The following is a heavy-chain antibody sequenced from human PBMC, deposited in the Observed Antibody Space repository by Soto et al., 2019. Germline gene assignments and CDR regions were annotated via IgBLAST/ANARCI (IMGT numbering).Heavy chain of an antibody. D-gene: IGHD3-16*01. V-gene: IGHV1-24*01. J-gene: IGHJ5*02. Sequence: GASVKVSCKVSGYTLTELPMHWVRQAPGKGLEWMGRFDPDDGETIYAQKFQGRVTVTEDTSTDTAFMELSSLRSEDTAVYYCATLRWADPWGQGTLVTVSS. CDR1: GYTLTELP. CDR2: FDPDDGET. CDR3: ATLRWADP.